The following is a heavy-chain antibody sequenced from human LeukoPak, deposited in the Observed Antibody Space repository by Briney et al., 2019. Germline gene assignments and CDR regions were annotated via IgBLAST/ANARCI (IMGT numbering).Heavy chain of an antibody. CDR3: AREGYCSSTSCSSYYYYYMDV. CDR2: IYTSGST. J-gene: IGHJ6*03. CDR1: GGSISSYY. D-gene: IGHD2-2*01. V-gene: IGHV4-4*07. Sequence: SETLSLTCTVSGGSISSYYWSWIRQPAGKGPEWIGRIYTSGSTNYNPSLKSRVTMSVDTSKNQFSLNLSSVTAADTAVYYCAREGYCSSTSCSSYYYYYMDVWGKGTTVTVSS.